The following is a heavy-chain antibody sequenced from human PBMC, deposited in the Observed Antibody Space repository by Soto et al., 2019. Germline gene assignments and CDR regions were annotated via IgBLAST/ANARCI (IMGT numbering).Heavy chain of an antibody. CDR1: GFTFSSYS. CDR2: ISSSSSYI. J-gene: IGHJ6*02. CDR3: ARDRDYGDYPYYYYGMDV. D-gene: IGHD4-17*01. V-gene: IGHV3-21*01. Sequence: GGSLRLSCAASGFTFSSYSMNWVRQAPGKGLEWVSSISSSSSYIYYADSVKGRFTISRDNAKNSLYLQMNSLRAEDTAVYYCARDRDYGDYPYYYYGMDVWGQGTTVTVSS.